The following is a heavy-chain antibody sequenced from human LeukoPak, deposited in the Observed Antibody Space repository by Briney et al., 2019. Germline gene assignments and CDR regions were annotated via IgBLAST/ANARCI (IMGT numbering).Heavy chain of an antibody. J-gene: IGHJ4*02. Sequence: GGSLRLSCAASGFTFSSYWMHWVRQAPGKGLVWVSRINSDGSSTSYADSVKGRFTISRDNAKDTVYLQMNSLRAEDTAVYYCARGQGGYSYGPFDYCGQGTLVTVSS. CDR1: GFTFSSYW. V-gene: IGHV3-74*01. CDR3: ARGQGGYSYGPFDY. D-gene: IGHD5-18*01. CDR2: INSDGSST.